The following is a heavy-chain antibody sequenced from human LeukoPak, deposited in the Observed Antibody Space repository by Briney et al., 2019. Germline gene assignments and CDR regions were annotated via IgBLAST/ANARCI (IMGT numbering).Heavy chain of an antibody. CDR1: GFTFSSYS. Sequence: PGGSLRLSCAASGFTFSSYSMNWVRQAPGKGLEWVSSISSSSSYIYYADSVKGRFTISRDNAKNSLYLQMNSLRAEDTAVYYCARDEQVIGWFDPWGQGTLVTVSS. CDR2: ISSSSSYI. CDR3: ARDEQVIGWFDP. D-gene: IGHD3-22*01. J-gene: IGHJ5*02. V-gene: IGHV3-21*01.